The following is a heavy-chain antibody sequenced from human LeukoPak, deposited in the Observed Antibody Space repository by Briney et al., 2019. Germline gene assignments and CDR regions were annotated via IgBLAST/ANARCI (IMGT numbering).Heavy chain of an antibody. CDR1: GYTFTSYD. CDR3: ARELGAGTYYYYYGMDV. V-gene: IGHV1-8*01. CDR2: INPNSGNT. J-gene: IGHJ6*02. D-gene: IGHD6-13*01. Sequence: GASVKVSCKASGYTFTSYDINWVRQATGQGLEWMGWINPNSGNTGYAQKFQGRVTMTRNTSISTAYMELSSLRSEDTAVYYCARELGAGTYYYYYGMDVWGQGTTVTVSS.